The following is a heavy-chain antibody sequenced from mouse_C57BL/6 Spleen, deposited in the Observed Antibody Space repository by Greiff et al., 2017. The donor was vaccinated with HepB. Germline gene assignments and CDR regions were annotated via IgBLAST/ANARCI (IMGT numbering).Heavy chain of an antibody. J-gene: IGHJ4*01. CDR2: INPGSGGT. Sequence: QVQLQQSGAELVRPGTSVKVSCKASGYAFTNYLIEWVKQRPGQGLEWIGVINPGSGGTNYNEKFKGKATLTADKSSSTAYMQLSSLTSEGSAVYFCARYGDSSGYVNYAMDYWGQGTSVTVSS. CDR3: ARYGDSSGYVNYAMDY. CDR1: GYAFTNYL. D-gene: IGHD3-2*02. V-gene: IGHV1-54*01.